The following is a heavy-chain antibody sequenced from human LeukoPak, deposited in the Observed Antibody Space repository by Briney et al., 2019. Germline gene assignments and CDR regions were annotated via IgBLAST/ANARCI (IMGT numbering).Heavy chain of an antibody. CDR3: ARALAAAIFDY. CDR1: GGSISSYY. J-gene: IGHJ4*02. D-gene: IGHD6-13*01. Sequence: SETLSLTCTVSGGSISSYYWSWIRQPPGKGLEWIGYIYCSGSTNYNPSLKSRVTISVDTSKNQFSLKLSSVTAADTAVYYCARALAAAIFDYWGQGTLVTVSS. CDR2: IYCSGST. V-gene: IGHV4-59*01.